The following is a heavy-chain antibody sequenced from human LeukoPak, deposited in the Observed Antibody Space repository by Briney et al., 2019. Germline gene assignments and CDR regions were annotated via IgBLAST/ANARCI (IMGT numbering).Heavy chain of an antibody. J-gene: IGHJ4*02. CDR2: INHSGST. D-gene: IGHD3-22*01. CDR3: ARGRMYYYDSSGYAEY. CDR1: GGSFSGYY. Sequence: SETLSLTCAVYGGSFSGYYWSWIRQPPGKGLEWIGEINHSGSTNYNPSLKSRVTISVDTSKNQFSLKLSSVTAADTAVYYCARGRMYYYDSSGYAEYWGQGTLVTVSS. V-gene: IGHV4-34*01.